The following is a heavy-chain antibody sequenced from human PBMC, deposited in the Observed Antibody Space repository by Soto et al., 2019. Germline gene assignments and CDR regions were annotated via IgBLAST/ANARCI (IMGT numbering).Heavy chain of an antibody. D-gene: IGHD6-13*01. CDR1: GGSISSGGYY. Sequence: PWETLSLTCTVSGGSISSGGYYWSWIRQHPGKGLEWIGYIYYSGSTYYNPSLKSRVTISVDTSKNQFSLKLSSVTAADTAVYYCASFGQQLAGALDYWGQGTLFTVSS. CDR2: IYYSGST. CDR3: ASFGQQLAGALDY. J-gene: IGHJ4*02. V-gene: IGHV4-31*03.